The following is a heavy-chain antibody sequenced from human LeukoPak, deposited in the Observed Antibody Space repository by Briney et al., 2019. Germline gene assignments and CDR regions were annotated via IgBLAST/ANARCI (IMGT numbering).Heavy chain of an antibody. D-gene: IGHD2-15*01. CDR1: GYTFTSYD. V-gene: IGHV1-8*01. Sequence: GASVKVSCKASGYTFTSYDINWVRQATGQGLEWMGWMNPNSGNTGYAQKFQGRVTMTRNTSIGTAYMELSSLRSEDTAVYYCARGYCSGGSCYSRGDAFDIWGQGTMVTVSS. CDR3: ARGYCSGGSCYSRGDAFDI. J-gene: IGHJ3*02. CDR2: MNPNSGNT.